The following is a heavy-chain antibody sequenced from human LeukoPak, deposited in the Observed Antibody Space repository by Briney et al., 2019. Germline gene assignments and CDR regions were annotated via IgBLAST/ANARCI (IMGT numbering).Heavy chain of an antibody. Sequence: QPGRSLRLSCAASGFTFSNYAMHWVRQAPGMGLEWVAIIWYDGSNTYYADSVKGRFTISRDNSKNTLYLQMNSLRAEDTAVYYCARDPRADYDILTAYNDYWGQGTLVTVSS. CDR2: IWYDGSNT. J-gene: IGHJ4*02. V-gene: IGHV3-33*01. CDR3: ARDPRADYDILTAYNDY. D-gene: IGHD3-9*01. CDR1: GFTFSNYA.